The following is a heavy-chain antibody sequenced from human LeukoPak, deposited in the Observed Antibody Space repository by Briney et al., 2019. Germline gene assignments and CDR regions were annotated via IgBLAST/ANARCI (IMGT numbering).Heavy chain of an antibody. V-gene: IGHV3-49*03. D-gene: IGHD3-16*01. CDR2: IRSSGTT. J-gene: IGHJ5*02. Sequence: GRSLSLSCTTSGFTFGTHTMHWFRQAPGKGLQWIGFIRSSGTTQYAASVKGRFTISRDDSKSIAYLQMNSLKTEDTAVYYCTRDRFYVWFDPWGQGTLATVSS. CDR3: TRDRFYVWFDP. CDR1: GFTFGTHT.